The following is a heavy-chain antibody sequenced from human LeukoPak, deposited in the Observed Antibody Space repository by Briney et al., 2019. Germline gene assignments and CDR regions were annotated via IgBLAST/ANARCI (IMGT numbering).Heavy chain of an antibody. CDR2: MNPNSGNT. Sequence: GASVKVSCKASGYTFTSYDINWVRQATGQGLEWMGWMNPNSGNTGYAQKFQGRVTMTRNTSISTAYMELSSLRSEDTAVYYCGRAGGGYCSGGSCYAFDPWGQGTLVTVSS. CDR3: GRAGGGYCSGGSCYAFDP. CDR1: GYTFTSYD. D-gene: IGHD2-15*01. J-gene: IGHJ5*02. V-gene: IGHV1-8*01.